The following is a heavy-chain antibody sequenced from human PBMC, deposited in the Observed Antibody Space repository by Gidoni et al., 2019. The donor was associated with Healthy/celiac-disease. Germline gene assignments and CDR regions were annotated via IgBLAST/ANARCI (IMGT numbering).Heavy chain of an antibody. D-gene: IGHD1-26*01. Sequence: EVQLLESGGGLVQPGGSLRLSCAASGFTFSSYAMSWVRQAPGKGLEGVSAISGSGGSTYYADSVKGRFTISRDNSKNTLYLQMNSLRAEDTAVYYCATWEVGATRYFDHWGQGTLVTVSS. J-gene: IGHJ4*02. CDR2: ISGSGGST. CDR1: GFTFSSYA. CDR3: ATWEVGATRYFDH. V-gene: IGHV3-23*01.